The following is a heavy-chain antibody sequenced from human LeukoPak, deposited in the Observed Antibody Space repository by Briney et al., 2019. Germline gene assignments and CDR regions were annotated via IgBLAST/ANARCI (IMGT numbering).Heavy chain of an antibody. D-gene: IGHD4-17*01. CDR1: GGSISSYY. CDR3: AREVGDYVGVFDY. J-gene: IGHJ4*02. V-gene: IGHV4-59*01. Sequence: SETLSLTCTVSGGSISSYYWSWIRQPPGKGLEWIGYVFYSGSTNYNPSLKSRVTISVDMSKNQFSLKLTSVTAADTAVYYCAREVGDYVGVFDYWGQGTLVTVPS. CDR2: VFYSGST.